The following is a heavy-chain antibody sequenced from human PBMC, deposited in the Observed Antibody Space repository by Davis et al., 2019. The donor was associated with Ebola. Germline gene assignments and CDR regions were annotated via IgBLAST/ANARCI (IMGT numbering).Heavy chain of an antibody. CDR1: GYTFTSYD. CDR2: MNPNSGNT. Sequence: SVKVSCKASGYTFTSYDINRVRQATGQGLEWMGWMNPNSGNTGYAQKFEGRVTMTRNTSISTAYMELSSLRSEDTAVYYCARLYGAMVNSPDAFDIWGQGTMVTVSS. V-gene: IGHV1-8*01. CDR3: ARLYGAMVNSPDAFDI. J-gene: IGHJ3*02. D-gene: IGHD5-18*01.